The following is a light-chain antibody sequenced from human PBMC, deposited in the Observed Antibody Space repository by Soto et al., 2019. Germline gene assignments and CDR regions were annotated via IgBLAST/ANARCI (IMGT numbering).Light chain of an antibody. Sequence: DLQMTQSPSSLSASVGDRVTITCRASQTISAYLNWYQQKPGKAPKLLIYAASRLQSGVPSRFSGSGSGTDFTLTISTLQPEDSATYFCQQSFITPPELTFGGGTKVEIK. J-gene: IGKJ4*01. CDR3: QQSFITPPELT. V-gene: IGKV1-39*01. CDR1: QTISAY. CDR2: AAS.